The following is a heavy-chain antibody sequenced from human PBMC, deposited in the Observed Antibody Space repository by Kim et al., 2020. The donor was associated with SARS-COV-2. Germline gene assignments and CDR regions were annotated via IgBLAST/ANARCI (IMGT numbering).Heavy chain of an antibody. J-gene: IGHJ5*02. V-gene: IGHV3-74*01. D-gene: IGHD5-12*01. Sequence: ADSVKGRFTISSDNAKNTLYLQMNSLRAEDTAVYYCTSHVTLADINGFDTWGQGTLVAVSS. CDR3: TSHVTLADINGFDT.